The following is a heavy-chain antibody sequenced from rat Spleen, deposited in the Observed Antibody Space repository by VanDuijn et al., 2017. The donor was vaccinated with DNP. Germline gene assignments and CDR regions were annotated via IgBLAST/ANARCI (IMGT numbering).Heavy chain of an antibody. J-gene: IGHJ2*01. V-gene: IGHV5-22*01. CDR1: GFTFSDYY. CDR2: IRYDGGST. D-gene: IGHD1-2*01. CDR3: ASWNPIASISTSNY. Sequence: EVQLVETGGGLVQPGRSLKLSCAASGFTFSDYYMAWVRQAPTKGLEWVAYIRYDGGSTYYGDSVKGRFTITRDNAENTVYLQMNSLRSEDTATYYCASWNPIASISTSNYWGQGVMVTVSS.